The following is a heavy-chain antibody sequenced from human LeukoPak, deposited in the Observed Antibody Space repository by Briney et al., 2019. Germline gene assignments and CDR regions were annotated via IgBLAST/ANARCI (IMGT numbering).Heavy chain of an antibody. V-gene: IGHV3-9*03. J-gene: IGHJ3*02. D-gene: IGHD1-26*01. CDR3: AKDLGKIYDAFDI. CDR1: GFTFDDYA. Sequence: GGSLRLSCAASGFTFDDYAMHWVRHAPGKGLEWVSGISWNSGSIGYADSVKGRFTISRDNAKNSLYLQMNSLRAEDMALYYCAKDLGKIYDAFDIWGQGTMVTVSS. CDR2: ISWNSGSI.